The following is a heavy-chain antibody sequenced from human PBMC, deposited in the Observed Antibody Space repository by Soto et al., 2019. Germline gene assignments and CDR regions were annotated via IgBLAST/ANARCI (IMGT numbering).Heavy chain of an antibody. CDR3: ANQIWFGEFD. V-gene: IGHV3-30*18. Sequence: PVGSLRLSCAASGFTFSSYGMHWVRQAPGKGLEWVAVISYDGSNKYYADSVKGRFTISRDNSKNTLYLQMNSLRAEDTAVYYCANQIWFGEFDWGQGTMVTVYS. D-gene: IGHD3-10*01. CDR1: GFTFSSYG. J-gene: IGHJ4*02. CDR2: ISYDGSNK.